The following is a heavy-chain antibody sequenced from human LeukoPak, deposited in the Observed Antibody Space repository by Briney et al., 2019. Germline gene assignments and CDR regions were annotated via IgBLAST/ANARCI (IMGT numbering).Heavy chain of an antibody. Sequence: PGGSLRLSCAASGFTFNSYGIHWVRQAPGKGLEWVAFIRFDGSNNYYADSVKGRFTISRDNSKNTLYLQMNSLRAEDTAVYYCAKDGGGYYPYYYYYMDVWGKGTTGTISS. CDR2: IRFDGSNN. V-gene: IGHV3-30*02. CDR3: AKDGGGYYPYYYYYMDV. CDR1: GFTFNSYG. J-gene: IGHJ6*03. D-gene: IGHD3-22*01.